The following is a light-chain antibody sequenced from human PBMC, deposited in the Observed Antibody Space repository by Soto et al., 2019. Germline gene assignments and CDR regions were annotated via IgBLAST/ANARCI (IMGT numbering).Light chain of an antibody. Sequence: QSALTQPASVSGSPGQSITISCTGTSSDVGGYNSVSWYQQHPGKAPKLRIYDVSNRPSGVANRFSGYKSGSTASLTISGLQSENESDYYCSSYTGSSTPLYVVFGGGTKVTVL. V-gene: IGLV2-14*01. CDR2: DVS. J-gene: IGLJ2*01. CDR1: SSDVGGYNS. CDR3: SSYTGSSTPLYVV.